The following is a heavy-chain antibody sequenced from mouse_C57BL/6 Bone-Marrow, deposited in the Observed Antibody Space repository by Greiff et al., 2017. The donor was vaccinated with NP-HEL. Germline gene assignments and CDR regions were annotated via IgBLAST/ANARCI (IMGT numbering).Heavy chain of an antibody. J-gene: IGHJ1*03. Sequence: VQLVESGPELVKPGASVKISCKASGYAFSSSWMNWVKQRPGKGLEWIGRIYPGDGDTNYNGKFKGKATLTADKSSSTADMQLSSLTSDDSAVYFCARFLLLYFDVWGTGTTVTVSS. CDR1: GYAFSSSW. D-gene: IGHD2-10*01. V-gene: IGHV1-82*01. CDR2: IYPGDGDT. CDR3: ARFLLLYFDV.